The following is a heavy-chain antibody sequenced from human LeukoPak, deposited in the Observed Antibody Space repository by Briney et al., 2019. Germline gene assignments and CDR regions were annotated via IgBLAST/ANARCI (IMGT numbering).Heavy chain of an antibody. J-gene: IGHJ4*02. CDR1: GGSISCGGYY. V-gene: IGHV4-31*03. CDR2: IYYSGST. CDR3: ARWMATITPYFDY. D-gene: IGHD5-24*01. Sequence: SETLSLTCTVPGGSISCGGYYWSWIRQHPGKGLEWIGYIYYSGSTYYNPSLKSRVTISVNTSKNQFSLKLSSVTAADTAVYYCARWMATITPYFDYWGQGTLVTVSS.